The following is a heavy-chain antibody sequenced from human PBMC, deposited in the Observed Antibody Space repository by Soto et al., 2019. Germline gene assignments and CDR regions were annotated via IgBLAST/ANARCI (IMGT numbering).Heavy chain of an antibody. Sequence: QLHLVQSGAVVKKPGASVTVSCSASGYPVTAYYMHWVRQAPGRGLEWMGGINPATGAAKYTQALRGGGPMTRDPSTGTGFVELGGPTSEATAVFYCARGGGVGVAGSAAFDMWGQGTLVTVSS. CDR2: INPATGAA. J-gene: IGHJ3*02. V-gene: IGHV1-2*02. D-gene: IGHD3-3*01. CDR3: ARGGGVGVAGSAAFDM. CDR1: GYPVTAYY.